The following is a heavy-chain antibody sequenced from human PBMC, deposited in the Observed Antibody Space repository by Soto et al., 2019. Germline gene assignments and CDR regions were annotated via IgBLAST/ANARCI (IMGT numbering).Heavy chain of an antibody. V-gene: IGHV1-46*01. CDR3: ARDFGEVSTTWVGYLEF. D-gene: IGHD3-3*01. J-gene: IGHJ4*02. Sequence: ASVKVSCKASGYNLITHYMHWVRQAPGQGPEWMGVINSSTGDTSYAQKFQGRVTMARDTYTSTVYMELSNLRYDDTAVYFCARDFGEVSTTWVGYLEFWGQGTPVTVSS. CDR2: INSSTGDT. CDR1: GYNLITHY.